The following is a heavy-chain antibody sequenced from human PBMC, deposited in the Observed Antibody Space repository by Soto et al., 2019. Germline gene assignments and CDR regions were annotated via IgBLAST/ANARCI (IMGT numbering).Heavy chain of an antibody. CDR1: GGNIISYC. V-gene: IGHV4-59*01. CDR2: IYYSGST. D-gene: IGHD1-1*01. Sequence: SVTLSLTWSVAGGNIISYCGSWIRKPPGKGLEWIGYIYYSGSTNYNPSLKSRVTISVDTSKNQFSLKLSSVTAADTAVYYCARRFVEMATIGIAWFDPWGQGTLVTVSS. J-gene: IGHJ5*02. CDR3: ARRFVEMATIGIAWFDP.